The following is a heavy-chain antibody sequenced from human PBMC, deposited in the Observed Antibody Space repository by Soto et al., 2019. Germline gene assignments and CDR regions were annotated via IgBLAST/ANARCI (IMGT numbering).Heavy chain of an antibody. Sequence: ASVKVSCKASGYTFTSYGISWVRQAPGQGLEWMGWISAYNGNTNYAQKLQGRVTMTTDTSTSTAYMELKSLRSDDTAVYYCARVASLSREFRSNYGSGSYYNVGTYYYYYMDVWGKGTTVTVSS. J-gene: IGHJ6*03. V-gene: IGHV1-18*01. D-gene: IGHD3-10*01. CDR3: ARVASLSREFRSNYGSGSYYNVGTYYYYYMDV. CDR1: GYTFTSYG. CDR2: ISAYNGNT.